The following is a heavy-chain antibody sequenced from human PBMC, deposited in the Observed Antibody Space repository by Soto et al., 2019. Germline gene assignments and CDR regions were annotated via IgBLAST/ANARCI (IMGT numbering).Heavy chain of an antibody. CDR3: VRDGTKTLRDWFDP. J-gene: IGHJ5*02. Sequence: SETLSLTCTVSAASISGFYCSWIRMSAGKGLERIGRIYATGTTDYNPSFKSRVMMSVDTSKKQFSLKLRSVTAADTAVYYCVRDGTKTLRDWFDPWGQGISVTSPQ. D-gene: IGHD1-1*01. CDR2: IYATGTT. CDR1: AASISGFY. V-gene: IGHV4-4*07.